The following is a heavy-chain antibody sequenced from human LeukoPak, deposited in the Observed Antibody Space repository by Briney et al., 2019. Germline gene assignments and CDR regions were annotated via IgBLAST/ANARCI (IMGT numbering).Heavy chain of an antibody. CDR1: GFTFSSYA. CDR2: ISGSGDIT. D-gene: IGHD6-19*01. CDR3: AKGESSGWYSAPLGLDY. V-gene: IGHV3-23*01. J-gene: IGHJ4*02. Sequence: PGGSLRLSCAASGFTFSSYAMSWVRQAPGKGLEWVSAISGSGDITYLADSVKGRFTISRDNSKNTLYLQTNSLRAEDTAVYYCAKGESSGWYSAPLGLDYWGQGTLVTVSS.